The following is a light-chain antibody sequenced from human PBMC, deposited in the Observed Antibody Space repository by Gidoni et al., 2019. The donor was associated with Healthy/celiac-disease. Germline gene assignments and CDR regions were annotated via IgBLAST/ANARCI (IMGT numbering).Light chain of an antibody. V-gene: IGKV3-15*01. CDR2: GAS. J-gene: IGKJ4*01. Sequence: EIVMTQSPATLSVSPGERATLSCRASQSVSSNLAWYQQKPGQAPRLLIYGASTRATGIPVRFSGSGSGTEFTLTISSPQSEDFAVYYCQQYNNWPLTFGGGTTVEIK. CDR3: QQYNNWPLT. CDR1: QSVSSN.